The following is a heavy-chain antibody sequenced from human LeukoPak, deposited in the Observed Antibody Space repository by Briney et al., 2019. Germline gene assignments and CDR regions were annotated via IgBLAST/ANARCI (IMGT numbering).Heavy chain of an antibody. D-gene: IGHD3-22*01. CDR3: TRVNVPWFFDY. V-gene: IGHV3-53*01. CDR2: LYRGGTT. Sequence: GGSLRLSCTASGCTVSNNHMSWVRQAPGKGLEWVSILYRGGTTYNVDSVKGRFTTSRDNSQNTLYLQMNSLRAEDTAVYYCTRVNVPWFFDYWGQGTLVTVSS. J-gene: IGHJ4*02. CDR1: GCTVSNNH.